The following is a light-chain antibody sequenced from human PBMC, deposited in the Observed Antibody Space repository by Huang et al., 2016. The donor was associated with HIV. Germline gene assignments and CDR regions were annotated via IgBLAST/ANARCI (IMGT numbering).Light chain of an antibody. Sequence: EIVLTQSPATLSLSPGERATLSCRASQSVSSYLAWYQQKPGQAPRLLIYGASNRATGIPARFSGSGSGTDFTLTISSLEPEEFAVYYCQQRSNWPTFGPGTKVDIK. J-gene: IGKJ3*01. CDR1: QSVSSY. CDR2: GAS. CDR3: QQRSNWPT. V-gene: IGKV3-11*01.